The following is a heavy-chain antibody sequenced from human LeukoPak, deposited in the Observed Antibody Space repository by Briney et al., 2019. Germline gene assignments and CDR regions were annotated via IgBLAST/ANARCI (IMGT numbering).Heavy chain of an antibody. CDR1: GGSISSSSYY. Sequence: SETLSLTCTVSGGSISSSSYYWGWIRQPPGKGLEWIGSIYYSGSTYYNPSLKSRVTISVDTSKNQFSLKLSSVTAADTAVYYCARGGRFRIAAAINDYWGQGTLVTVSS. D-gene: IGHD6-13*01. CDR3: ARGGRFRIAAAINDY. CDR2: IYYSGST. V-gene: IGHV4-39*07. J-gene: IGHJ4*02.